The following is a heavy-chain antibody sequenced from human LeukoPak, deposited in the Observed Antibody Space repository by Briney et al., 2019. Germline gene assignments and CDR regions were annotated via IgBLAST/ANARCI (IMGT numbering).Heavy chain of an antibody. Sequence: SVKVSCKASGGTFSSYAISWVRQAPGQGLEWMGGIIPIFGTANYAQKFRGRVTITADESTSTAYMELSSLRSEDTAVYYCASLRDRQYQPFDYWGQGTLVTVSS. J-gene: IGHJ4*02. CDR3: ASLRDRQYQPFDY. CDR1: GGTFSSYA. D-gene: IGHD1-14*01. V-gene: IGHV1-69*01. CDR2: IIPIFGTA.